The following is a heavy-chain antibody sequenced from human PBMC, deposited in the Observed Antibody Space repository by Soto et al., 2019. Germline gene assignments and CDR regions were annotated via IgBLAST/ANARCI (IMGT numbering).Heavy chain of an antibody. D-gene: IGHD4-4*01. Sequence: ASVKVSCKASGYTFTSYGISWVRQAPGQGLEWMGWISAYNGNTNYAQKLQGRVTMTTDTSTSTAYMELSSLRSEDTAVYYCARDGSTVTTPPFDYWGQGTLVTVSS. J-gene: IGHJ4*02. CDR2: ISAYNGNT. CDR3: ARDGSTVTTPPFDY. V-gene: IGHV1-18*01. CDR1: GYTFTSYG.